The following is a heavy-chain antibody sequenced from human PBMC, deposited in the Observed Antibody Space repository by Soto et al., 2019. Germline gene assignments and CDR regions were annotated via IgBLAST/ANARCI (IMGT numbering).Heavy chain of an antibody. J-gene: IGHJ6*02. CDR2: ISWNGGSI. Sequence: EVQLVESGGGLVQPGRSLRLSCAASGLSVDDYAMHWVRQVPGKGLEWVSGISWNGGSIGYADSVKGRFSISRDNAKNSLYLQMNSLRVEDTALYYCAKSMGGTANGMGVWGQGTTVTVSS. V-gene: IGHV3-9*01. CDR1: GLSVDDYA. D-gene: IGHD2-21*02. CDR3: AKSMGGTANGMGV.